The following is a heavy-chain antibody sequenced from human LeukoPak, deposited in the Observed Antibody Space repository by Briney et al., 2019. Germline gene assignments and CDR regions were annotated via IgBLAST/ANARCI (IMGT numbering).Heavy chain of an antibody. Sequence: SETLSLTCSVYGGSFSDYFWSWIRQSPGKGGEGIGEIDDGGNTNYNPSLMSRVIVSMEKSKKQFSLVMRSVAAADTALYYCARFSRITWGDWGDAFDIWGQGTTVIVSS. D-gene: IGHD2-21*02. CDR2: IDDGGNT. CDR1: GGSFSDYF. CDR3: ARFSRITWGDWGDAFDI. V-gene: IGHV4-34*01. J-gene: IGHJ3*02.